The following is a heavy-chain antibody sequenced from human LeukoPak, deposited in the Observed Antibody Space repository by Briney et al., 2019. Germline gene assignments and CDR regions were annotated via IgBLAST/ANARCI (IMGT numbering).Heavy chain of an antibody. CDR2: ISGSGGST. CDR1: GFTLSSYA. D-gene: IGHD2-21*02. CDR3: AHIVVVTPGGY. J-gene: IGHJ4*02. V-gene: IGHV3-23*01. Sequence: PGGSLRLSCAASGFTLSSYAMTWVRQAPGKGLEWVSAISGSGGSTYYADSVKGRFTISRDNSKNTLYLQMNSLRAEDTAVYYCAHIVVVTPGGYWGQGTLVTVSS.